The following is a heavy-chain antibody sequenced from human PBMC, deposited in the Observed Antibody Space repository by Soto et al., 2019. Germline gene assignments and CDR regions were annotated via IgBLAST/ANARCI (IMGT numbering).Heavy chain of an antibody. D-gene: IGHD1-7*01. Sequence: QVHLEQSGAEVRKPGSSVTVSCKASGGTFSNSAISWVRQAPGQGLEWMGGTMPVFRTPDYAQKFQGRVTITGDESTTTSYMELSGLQSDDTAVNYLARDKDSPPSGGNYAYSLDGWGQGTTVTVSS. J-gene: IGHJ6*02. V-gene: IGHV1-69*12. CDR2: TMPVFRTP. CDR1: GGTFSNSA. CDR3: ARDKDSPPSGGNYAYSLDG.